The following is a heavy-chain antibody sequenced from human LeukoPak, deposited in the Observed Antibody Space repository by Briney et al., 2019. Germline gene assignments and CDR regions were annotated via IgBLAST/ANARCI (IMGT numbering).Heavy chain of an antibody. D-gene: IGHD6-19*01. CDR3: ARDPYSSGSVLAFDI. Sequence: ASVKVSCKASGGTFSSYAISWVRQAPGQGLEWMGRIIPILGIANYAQKFQGRVTITADKSTSTAYMELSSLRSEDTAVYYCARDPYSSGSVLAFDIWGQGTMVTVSS. V-gene: IGHV1-69*04. J-gene: IGHJ3*02. CDR1: GGTFSSYA. CDR2: IIPILGIA.